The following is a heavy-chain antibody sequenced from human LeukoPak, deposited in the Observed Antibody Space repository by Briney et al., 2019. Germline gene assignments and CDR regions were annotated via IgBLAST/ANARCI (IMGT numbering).Heavy chain of an antibody. D-gene: IGHD3-10*01. CDR2: IKQDGSEK. Sequence: PGGSLRLSCEASEFTFTTYWMSWVRQAPGKGLEWVANIKQDGSEKYYVDSVKGRFTISRDNFKNTMYLQMSSLRDEDTAVYYCVRDEWFGEYAYWGQGTLVTVSS. V-gene: IGHV3-7*03. CDR1: EFTFTTYW. CDR3: VRDEWFGEYAY. J-gene: IGHJ4*02.